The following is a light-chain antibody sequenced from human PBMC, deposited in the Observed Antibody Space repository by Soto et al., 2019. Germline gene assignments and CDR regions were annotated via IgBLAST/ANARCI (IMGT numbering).Light chain of an antibody. Sequence: EIVLTQSPATLSVSPGERVTLSCRASQSVSIKLAWYQQKPDQAPRLLISDTSTRATGIPARFSGSGFATDFTLTISSLQSEDFAVYYCQQYNLRPPYTFGQGTKLEIK. V-gene: IGKV3-15*01. CDR1: QSVSIK. J-gene: IGKJ2*01. CDR3: QQYNLRPPYT. CDR2: DTS.